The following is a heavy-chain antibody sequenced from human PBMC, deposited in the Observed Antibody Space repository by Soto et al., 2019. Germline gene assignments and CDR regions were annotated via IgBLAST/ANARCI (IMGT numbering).Heavy chain of an antibody. Sequence: EVQLVESGGGLVQPGGSLRLSCAASGFTFDDYSMNWVRQAPGKGLEWVSHIGRRSTYIDYADSVKGRFTISRDDAKKSLYLQMNSLRDEDTAVYYCARDHNWSFDYWGQGTPVTVSS. D-gene: IGHD1-20*01. J-gene: IGHJ4*02. CDR2: IGRRSTYI. V-gene: IGHV3-48*02. CDR3: ARDHNWSFDY. CDR1: GFTFDDYS.